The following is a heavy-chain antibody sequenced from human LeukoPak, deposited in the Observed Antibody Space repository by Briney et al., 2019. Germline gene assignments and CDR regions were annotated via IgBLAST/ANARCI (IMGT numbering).Heavy chain of an antibody. J-gene: IGHJ4*02. V-gene: IGHV3-21*01. CDR2: ISSSSSYI. CDR1: GFTFSSYR. CDR3: ARDPRLPATAIRYYSYFDY. D-gene: IGHD2-2*02. Sequence: PGGSLRLSCAASGFTFSSYRMNWVRQAPGKGLEWVSSISSSSSYIYYADSMKGRFTISRDNAKNSLYLQMNSLRAEDTAVYYCARDPRLPATAIRYYSYFDYWGQGTLVTVSS.